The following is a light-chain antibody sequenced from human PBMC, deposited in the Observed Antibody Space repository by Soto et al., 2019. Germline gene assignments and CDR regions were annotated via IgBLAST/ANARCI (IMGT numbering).Light chain of an antibody. J-gene: IGKJ1*01. V-gene: IGKV1-5*01. CDR3: QQYHRHSWT. CDR2: DAS. CDR1: QSISGW. Sequence: DIQMTQSPSTLSASVGDRVTITCRASQSISGWLAWYQQKPGKAPKLLIYDASSLESGVPSRFSGSGFGTEFTLTISSLQPDDFATYYCQQYHRHSWTFGQGTKVDIK.